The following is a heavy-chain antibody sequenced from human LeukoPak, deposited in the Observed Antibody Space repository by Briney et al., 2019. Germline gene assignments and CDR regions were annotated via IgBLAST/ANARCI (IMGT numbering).Heavy chain of an antibody. J-gene: IGHJ4*02. V-gene: IGHV3-7*01. CDR3: ARGSWALC. D-gene: IGHD3-16*01. Sequence: GGSLRLSCAASGFTFSTYWMSWVRQAPGKGLEWVASIKQDGSEKYYVDSVKGRFTISRDNAKNSLDLQMNSLRPEDTAVYYCARGSWALCWGQGALVTVSP. CDR1: GFTFSTYW. CDR2: IKQDGSEK.